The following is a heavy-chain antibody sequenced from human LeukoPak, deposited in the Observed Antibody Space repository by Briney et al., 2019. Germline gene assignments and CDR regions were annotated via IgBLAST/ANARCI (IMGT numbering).Heavy chain of an antibody. D-gene: IGHD3-3*01. V-gene: IGHV4-30-4*08. CDR3: ARDGVHYDFWSGPTGGRYYYYYMDV. CDR1: GGSISSGDYY. CDR2: IYYSGST. Sequence: SETLSLTCTVSGGSISSGDYYCSWIRQPPGKGLEWIGYIYYSGSTYYNPSLKSRVTISVDTSKNQFSLKLSSVTAADTAVYYCARDGVHYDFWSGPTGGRYYYYYMDVWGKGTTVTVSS. J-gene: IGHJ6*03.